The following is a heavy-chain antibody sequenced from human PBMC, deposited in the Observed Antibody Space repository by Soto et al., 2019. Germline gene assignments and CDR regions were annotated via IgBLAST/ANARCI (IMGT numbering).Heavy chain of an antibody. CDR3: ASATLAYCGGDCYRPDAFDI. D-gene: IGHD2-21*02. J-gene: IGHJ3*02. CDR1: GGTFSSYA. Sequence: QVQLVQSGAEVKKPGSSVKVSCKASGGTFSSYAISWVRQAPGQGLEWMGGMIPIFGTANYAQKFQGRVTITADESTSTAYMELSSLRSEDTAVYYCASATLAYCGGDCYRPDAFDIWGQGTMVTVSS. CDR2: MIPIFGTA. V-gene: IGHV1-69*01.